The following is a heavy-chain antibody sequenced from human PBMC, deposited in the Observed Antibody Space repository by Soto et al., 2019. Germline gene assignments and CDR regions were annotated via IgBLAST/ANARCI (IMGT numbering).Heavy chain of an antibody. J-gene: IGHJ4*02. V-gene: IGHV1-69*02. Sequence: QVQLVQSGAEVKKPGSSVKVSCKASGGTFSCYTISWVRQAPGQGLEWMGRIIPILGIANYAQKFQGRVTITADKSTSTAYMELSSLRSEDTAVYYCARDPLGRNSYGRGADYWGQGTLVTVSS. D-gene: IGHD5-18*01. CDR1: GGTFSCYT. CDR2: IIPILGIA. CDR3: ARDPLGRNSYGRGADY.